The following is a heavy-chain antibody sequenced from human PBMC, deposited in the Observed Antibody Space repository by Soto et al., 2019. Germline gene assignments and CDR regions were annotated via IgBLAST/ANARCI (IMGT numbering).Heavy chain of an antibody. Sequence: PGGSLRLSCAASGFTFSDYYMSWIRQAPGKGLEWVSYISSSGSTIYYADSVKGRFTISRDNAKNSLYLQMNSLRAEDTAVYYCARARRDGYNAFDIWGQGTMVTVSS. CDR3: ARARRDGYNAFDI. J-gene: IGHJ3*02. V-gene: IGHV3-11*01. CDR1: GFTFSDYY. D-gene: IGHD5-12*01. CDR2: ISSSGSTI.